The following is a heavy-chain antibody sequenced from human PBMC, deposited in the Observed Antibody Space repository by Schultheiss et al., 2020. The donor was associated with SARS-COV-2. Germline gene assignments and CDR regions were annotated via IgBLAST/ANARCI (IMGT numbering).Heavy chain of an antibody. J-gene: IGHJ3*02. CDR3: AKDDCSSTSCDAFDI. Sequence: GGSLRLSCAASGFTVSSNYMSWVRQAPGKGLEWVSYISSSSSYIYYADSVKGRFTISRDNAKNSLYLQMNSLRAEDTAVYYCAKDDCSSTSCDAFDIWGQGTMVTVSS. V-gene: IGHV3-21*05. D-gene: IGHD2-2*01. CDR2: ISSSSSYI. CDR1: GFTVSSNY.